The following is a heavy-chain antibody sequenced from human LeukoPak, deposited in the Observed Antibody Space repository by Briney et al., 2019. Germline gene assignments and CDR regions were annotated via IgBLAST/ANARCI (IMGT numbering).Heavy chain of an antibody. CDR1: GGTFSSYA. CDR2: INPSSGRT. Sequence: ASVKVSCKASGGTFSSYAISWVRQAPGQGLEWMGLINPSSGRTNYAQKFQGKVTMTRDMSTSTVYMELSSLRSEDTAMYYCARGTHTKYYYDSSAFDYWGQGTLVTVSS. D-gene: IGHD3-22*01. V-gene: IGHV1-46*01. CDR3: ARGTHTKYYYDSSAFDY. J-gene: IGHJ4*02.